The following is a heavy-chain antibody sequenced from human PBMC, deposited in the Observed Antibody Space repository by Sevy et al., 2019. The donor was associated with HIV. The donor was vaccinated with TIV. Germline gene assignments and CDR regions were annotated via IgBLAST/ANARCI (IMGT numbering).Heavy chain of an antibody. Sequence: GGYLRLSCAASGFTFSDHYMSWIRQAPGKGLEWVSYISSSGSFTNNADSVKGRFTISRDNAKNSLSLQMNSLRAEDTAVYYCARRDSSGCPDYWGQGTLVTVSS. CDR2: ISSSGSFT. J-gene: IGHJ4*02. D-gene: IGHD3-22*01. V-gene: IGHV3-11*06. CDR3: ARRDSSGCPDY. CDR1: GFTFSDHY.